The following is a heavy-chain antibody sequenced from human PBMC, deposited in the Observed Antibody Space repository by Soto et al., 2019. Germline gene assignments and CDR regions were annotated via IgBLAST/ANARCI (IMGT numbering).Heavy chain of an antibody. CDR1: GFTFSSYA. Sequence: PGGSLRLSCAASGFTFSSYAMHWVRQAPGKGLEWVAVISYDGSNKYYADSVKGRFTISRDNSKNTLYLQMNSLRAEDTAVYYCAGARGYSYGWYSSDSDYYGMDVWGQGTTVTVPS. V-gene: IGHV3-30-3*01. J-gene: IGHJ6*02. CDR3: AGARGYSYGWYSSDSDYYGMDV. CDR2: ISYDGSNK. D-gene: IGHD5-18*01.